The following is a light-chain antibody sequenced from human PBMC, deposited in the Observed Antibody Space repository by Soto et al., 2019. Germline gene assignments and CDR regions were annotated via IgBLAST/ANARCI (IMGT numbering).Light chain of an antibody. CDR3: QQVYSYPRT. CDR2: AAS. CDR1: QGISSY. Sequence: DIQLTQSPSFLSASLGDRVTITCRTSQGISSYLAWYQQKPGKAPKVLINAASILQSGVPSRFSGSGSGTEFTLTSSSLQPEDFATYYCQQVYSYPRTFGQGTTVEIK. J-gene: IGKJ1*01. V-gene: IGKV1-9*01.